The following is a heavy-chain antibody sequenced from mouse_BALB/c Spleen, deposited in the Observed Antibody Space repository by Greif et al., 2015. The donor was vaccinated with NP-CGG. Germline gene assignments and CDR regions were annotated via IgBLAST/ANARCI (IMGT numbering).Heavy chain of an antibody. V-gene: IGHV1S127*01. J-gene: IGHJ4*01. D-gene: IGHD1-2*01. CDR2: IDPSDSYT. CDR3: TRSLRLQAMDY. Sequence: QVQLQQSGAELVKPGASVKMSCKASGYTFTSYWMHWVKQRPGQGLEWIGVIDPSDSYTSYNQKFKGKATLTVDTSSSTAYMQLSSLTSEDSAVYYCTRSLRLQAMDYWGQGTSVTVSS. CDR1: GYTFTSYW.